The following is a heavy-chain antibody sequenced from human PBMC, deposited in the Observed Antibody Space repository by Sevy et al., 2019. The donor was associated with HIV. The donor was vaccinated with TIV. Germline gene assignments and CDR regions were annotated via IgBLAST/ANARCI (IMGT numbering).Heavy chain of an antibody. CDR3: ASGLPSWCTGATSQVGRCAFDI. CDR1: GFTFSSYW. CDR2: IKQDGSEK. D-gene: IGHD1-7*01. Sequence: GGCLRLSCAASGFTFSSYWMSWVRQAPGKGLEWMANIKQDGSEKYYVDSVKGRFTISRDNAKNSLYLQMNSLRVEDTAVYYCASGLPSWCTGATSQVGRCAFDIWGQGTMVTVSS. J-gene: IGHJ3*02. V-gene: IGHV3-7*01.